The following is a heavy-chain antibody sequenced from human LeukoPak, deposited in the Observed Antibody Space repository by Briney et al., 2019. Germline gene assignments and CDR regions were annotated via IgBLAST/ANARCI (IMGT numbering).Heavy chain of an antibody. D-gene: IGHD2-2*01. CDR1: GFTFSTYW. J-gene: IGHJ4*02. CDR3: ASTRCTGTSCYLPILD. V-gene: IGHV3-7*01. CDR2: IKQDGSEN. Sequence: GGSLRLSCAASGFTFSTYWMSWVRQAPGKGLEWVANIKQDGSENYYVDSVKGRFTISRDNAKNSLHLQMNSLRAEDTAMYYCASTRCTGTSCYLPILDWGQGILVTVSS.